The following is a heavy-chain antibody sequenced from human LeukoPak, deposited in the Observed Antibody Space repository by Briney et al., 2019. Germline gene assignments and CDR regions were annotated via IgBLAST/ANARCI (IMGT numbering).Heavy chain of an antibody. V-gene: IGHV4-39*07. Sequence: SETLSLTCTVSGGSISSGGYYWSWIRQHPGRGLEWIGEINHSGSTNYNPSLKSRVTISVDTSKNQFSLKLSSVTAADTAVYYCARGPRGWFDPWGQGTLVTVSS. CDR3: ARGPRGWFDP. CDR1: GGSISSGGYY. CDR2: INHSGST. J-gene: IGHJ5*02.